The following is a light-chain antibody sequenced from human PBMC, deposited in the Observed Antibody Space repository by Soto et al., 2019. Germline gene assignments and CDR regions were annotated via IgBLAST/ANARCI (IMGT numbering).Light chain of an antibody. CDR2: EVT. CDR1: NTDIGVYNY. J-gene: IGLJ3*02. V-gene: IGLV2-14*01. Sequence: QSALTQPASVSASPGQSITISCTGTNTDIGVYNYVSWYQQHPDKAPNLIIYEVTNRPSGVSDRFSGSKSGSTALLTISGLPAADEADYYCASYTTSSTWVFGGGTQLTV. CDR3: ASYTTSSTWV.